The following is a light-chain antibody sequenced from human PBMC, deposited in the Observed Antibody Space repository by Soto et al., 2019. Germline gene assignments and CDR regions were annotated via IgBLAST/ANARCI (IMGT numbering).Light chain of an antibody. Sequence: EIVLAQSPGTLCLSPGERATLSCRASQSVTNSFLAWYQQKPGQAPRLLIYGASRRATGIPDRFTGSGSGTDFTLTISRLEPEDFAVYYCQQYVSSPWAFGQGTKVDI. CDR1: QSVTNSF. V-gene: IGKV3-20*01. CDR2: GAS. J-gene: IGKJ1*01. CDR3: QQYVSSPWA.